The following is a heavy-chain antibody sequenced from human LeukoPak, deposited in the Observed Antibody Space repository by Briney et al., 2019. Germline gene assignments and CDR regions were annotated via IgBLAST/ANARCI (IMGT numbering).Heavy chain of an antibody. CDR3: ARVDPPRTLAADY. CDR2: INSDGSST. J-gene: IGHJ4*02. CDR1: GFTFSSYW. Sequence: GGSLRLSCAASGFTFSSYWMHWVRQAPGKGRVWVSRINSDGSSTSYAHSVKGRFTISGDTAKNTLYLKMSSLRAADTAVYYCARVDPPRTLAADYWGQGTLVPVSS. V-gene: IGHV3-74*01. D-gene: IGHD2-2*03.